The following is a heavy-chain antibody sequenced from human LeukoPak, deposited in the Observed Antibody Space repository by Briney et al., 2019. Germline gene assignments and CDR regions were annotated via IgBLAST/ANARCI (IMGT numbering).Heavy chain of an antibody. V-gene: IGHV4-4*02. CDR2: IYHSGST. CDR3: ARDPELIVVVTLSSYYYYGMDV. Sequence: KPSETLSLTCAVSGGSISSSNWWSWVRQPPGKGLEWIGEIYHSGSTNYNPSLKSRVTISVDKSKNQFSLKLSSVTAADTAVYYCARDPELIVVVTLSSYYYYGMDVWGQGTTVTVSS. CDR1: GGSISSSNW. D-gene: IGHD3-22*01. J-gene: IGHJ6*02.